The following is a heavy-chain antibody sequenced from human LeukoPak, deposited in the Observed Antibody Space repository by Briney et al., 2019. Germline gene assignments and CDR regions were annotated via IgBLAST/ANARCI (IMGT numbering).Heavy chain of an antibody. CDR1: GYTFTSYY. D-gene: IGHD3-10*01. CDR3: AGPMVRAIDY. CDR2: INPNSGGT. Sequence: ASVKVSCKASGYTFTSYYMHWVRQAPGQGLEWMGRINPNSGGTNYAQKFQGRVTMTRDTSISTAYMELSRLRSDDTAVYYYAGPMVRAIDYWGQGTLVTVSS. J-gene: IGHJ4*02. V-gene: IGHV1-2*06.